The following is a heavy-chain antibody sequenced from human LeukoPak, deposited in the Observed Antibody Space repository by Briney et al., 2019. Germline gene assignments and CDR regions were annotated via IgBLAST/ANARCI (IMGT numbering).Heavy chain of an antibody. CDR1: GFTFSSYA. Sequence: GGSLRLSCAASGFTFSSYAMRWGRQAPGKGLEWVSAISGSGGSTYYADSVKGRFTISRDNSKNTLYLQMNSLRAEDTAVYYCAKYHITMVRGVNFYYGMDVWGKGTTVTVSS. CDR2: ISGSGGST. J-gene: IGHJ6*04. CDR3: AKYHITMVRGVNFYYGMDV. V-gene: IGHV3-23*01. D-gene: IGHD3-10*01.